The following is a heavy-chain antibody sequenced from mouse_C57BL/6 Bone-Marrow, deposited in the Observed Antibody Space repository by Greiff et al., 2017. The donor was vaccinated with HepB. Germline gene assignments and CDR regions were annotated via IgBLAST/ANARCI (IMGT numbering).Heavy chain of an antibody. CDR3: AREGGENYCAMDY. CDR2: IHPNSGST. V-gene: IGHV1-64*01. CDR1: GYTFTSYW. J-gene: IGHJ4*01. Sequence: VQLQQPGAELVKPGASVKLSCKASGYTFTSYWMHWVKQRPGQGLEWIGMIHPNSGSTNYNEKFKSKATLTVDKSSSTAYMQLSSLTSEDSAVYYCAREGGENYCAMDYWGQGTSVTVSS.